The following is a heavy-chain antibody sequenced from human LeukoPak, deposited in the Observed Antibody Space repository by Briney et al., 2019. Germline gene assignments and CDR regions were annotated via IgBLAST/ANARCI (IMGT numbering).Heavy chain of an antibody. V-gene: IGHV3-7*01. CDR1: GFTFSSYW. CDR3: ARGLGAVDDAFDI. D-gene: IGHD6-19*01. CDR2: IKQDGSEK. Sequence: GGSPRLSCAASGFTFSSYWMSWVRQAPGKGLEWVANIKQDGSEKYYVDSVKGRFTISRDNAKNSLYLQMNSLRAEDTAVYYCARGLGAVDDAFDIWGQGTMVTVSS. J-gene: IGHJ3*02.